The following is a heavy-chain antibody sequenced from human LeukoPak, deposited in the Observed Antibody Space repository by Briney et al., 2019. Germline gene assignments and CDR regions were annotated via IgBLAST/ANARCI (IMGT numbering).Heavy chain of an antibody. Sequence: ASVKVSCKASGYTFTGYYMHWVRQAPGQGLEWMGLINPTGGSTGYAQKFQGRVTMTRDMSTSTDYMELSSLRSEDTAIYYCAKDNSVGDNAWWFDPWGQGTLVTVSS. D-gene: IGHD1-26*01. CDR1: GYTFTGYY. J-gene: IGHJ5*02. CDR2: INPTGGST. CDR3: AKDNSVGDNAWWFDP. V-gene: IGHV1-46*01.